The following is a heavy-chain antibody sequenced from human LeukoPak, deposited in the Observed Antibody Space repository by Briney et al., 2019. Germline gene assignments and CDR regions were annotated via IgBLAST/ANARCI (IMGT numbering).Heavy chain of an antibody. CDR1: GFTVSSNY. CDR3: ARGGSGYYYPG. D-gene: IGHD3-22*01. V-gene: IGHV3-66*01. J-gene: IGHJ4*02. CDR2: IYSGGST. Sequence: GGSLRLSCAASGFTVSSNYMSWVRQAPGKGLEWVSVIYSGGSTYYADSVKGRFTLSRDNSKNTLYLQMNSLRAEDTAVYYCARGGSGYYYPGWGQGTLVTVSS.